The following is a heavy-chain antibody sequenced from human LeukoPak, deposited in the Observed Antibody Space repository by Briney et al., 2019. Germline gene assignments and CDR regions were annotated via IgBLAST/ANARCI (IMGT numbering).Heavy chain of an antibody. D-gene: IGHD1-14*01. CDR2: IYSSGTT. J-gene: IGHJ5*02. CDR3: ARGLRPGENWFDP. V-gene: IGHV4-39*07. CDR1: GGAISSSTYS. Sequence: SETLSLTCAVSGGAISSSTYSWGWIRQPPGKGLEWIGSIYSSGTTYYNPSLRSRVTISLDTSKNQFSLKLSSVTAADTAVYYCARGLRPGENWFDPWGQGTLVTASS.